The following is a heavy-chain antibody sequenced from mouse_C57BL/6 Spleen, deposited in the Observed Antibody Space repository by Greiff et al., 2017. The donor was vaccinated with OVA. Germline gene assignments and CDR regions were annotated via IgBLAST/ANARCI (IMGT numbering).Heavy chain of an antibody. Sequence: QVQLQQPGAELVKPGASVKLSCKASGYTFTSYWMPWVQQRPGQGLEWIGEIDPSDSYTNYNQKFKGKATLTVDTSSSTAYMQLSSLTSEDSAVYYCAYDGSSYWYFDVWGTGTTVTVSS. V-gene: IGHV1-50*01. CDR3: AYDGSSYWYFDV. D-gene: IGHD1-1*01. CDR1: GYTFTSYW. J-gene: IGHJ1*03. CDR2: IDPSDSYT.